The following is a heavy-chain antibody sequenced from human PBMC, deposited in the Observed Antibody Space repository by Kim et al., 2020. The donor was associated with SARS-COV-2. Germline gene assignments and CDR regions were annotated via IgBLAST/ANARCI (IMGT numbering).Heavy chain of an antibody. V-gene: IGHV3-11*04. D-gene: IGHD3-3*01. CDR1: GFSFSDYD. CDR2: INSDGSSI. CDR3: VRDPSD. J-gene: IGHJ4*02. Sequence: GGSLRLSCAASGFSFSDYDMTWIRQAPGKGLEWVAYINSDGSSINYADSVNGRFTISKDNTKKSLSLQMNSLTPEDTAVYYCVRDPSDWGQLTL.